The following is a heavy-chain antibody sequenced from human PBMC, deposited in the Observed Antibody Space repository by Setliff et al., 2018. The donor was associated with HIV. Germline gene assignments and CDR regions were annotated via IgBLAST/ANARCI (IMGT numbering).Heavy chain of an antibody. D-gene: IGHD2-2*01. CDR1: GGSISSSSYY. CDR2: IYYCGST. J-gene: IGHJ2*01. Sequence: SETLSLTCTVSGGSISSSSYYWGWIRQPPGKGLEWIGSIYYCGSTYNNPSLKSRVTISVDTSKNQFSLKLSSVTAADTAVYYCARPADCSSTSCYLWYFDLWGRGTLVTVSS. CDR3: ARPADCSSTSCYLWYFDL. V-gene: IGHV4-39*01.